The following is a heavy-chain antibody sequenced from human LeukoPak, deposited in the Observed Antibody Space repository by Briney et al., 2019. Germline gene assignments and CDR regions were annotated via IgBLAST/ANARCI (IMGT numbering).Heavy chain of an antibody. CDR3: ARKYPDPLFDP. J-gene: IGHJ5*02. D-gene: IGHD6-6*01. CDR2: VFYTGST. Sequence: SETLSLTCAVSGGSISSGNYYWSWIRQPPGKGLEWIGYVFYTGSTNYSPSLKSRVSISVDTFKNQFSLKLSSVTAADTVVYYCARKYPDPLFDPWGQGTLVTVSS. V-gene: IGHV4-30-4*01. CDR1: GGSISSGNYY.